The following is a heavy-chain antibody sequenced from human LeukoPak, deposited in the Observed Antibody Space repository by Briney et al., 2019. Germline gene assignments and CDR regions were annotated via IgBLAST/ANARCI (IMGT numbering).Heavy chain of an antibody. CDR1: GFTLSNYP. J-gene: IGHJ4*02. V-gene: IGHV3-21*01. D-gene: IGHD1-26*01. Sequence: GGSLRLSWAASGFTLSNYPMGWVCQAPGKGLEWVSSISSRGSYIYYAAAVKGRFTISRDNAKNSLYLQMNSLRAEDSAVYYCARGGGNYGKYYFDYWGQGTLVTVSS. CDR2: ISSRGSYI. CDR3: ARGGGNYGKYYFDY.